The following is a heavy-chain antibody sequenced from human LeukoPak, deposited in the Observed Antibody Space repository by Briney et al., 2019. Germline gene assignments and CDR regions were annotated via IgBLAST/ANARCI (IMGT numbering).Heavy chain of an antibody. CDR3: ARAEQSPAGFDP. J-gene: IGHJ5*02. V-gene: IGHV1-8*01. CDR2: MNPNSGNT. CDR1: GYTFTSYD. D-gene: IGHD1/OR15-1a*01. Sequence: ASVKVSCKASGYTFTSYDINWVRQATGQGLERMGWMNPNSGNTGYAQKFQGRVTMTRNTSISTAYMELSSLRSEDTAVYYCARAEQSPAGFDPWGQGTLVTVSS.